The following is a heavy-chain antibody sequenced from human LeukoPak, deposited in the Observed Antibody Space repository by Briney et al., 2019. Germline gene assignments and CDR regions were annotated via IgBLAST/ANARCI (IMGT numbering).Heavy chain of an antibody. D-gene: IGHD1/OR15-1a*01. J-gene: IGHJ4*02. Sequence: SETLSLTCTVSGGSISSSSYYWGWIRQPPGKGLEWIGSIYYSGSTYYNPSLKSRVTISVDTSKNQFSLKLSSVTAADTAVYYCARDPEEQYYFDYWGQGTLVTVSS. CDR3: ARDPEEQYYFDY. CDR1: GGSISSSSYY. V-gene: IGHV4-39*02. CDR2: IYYSGST.